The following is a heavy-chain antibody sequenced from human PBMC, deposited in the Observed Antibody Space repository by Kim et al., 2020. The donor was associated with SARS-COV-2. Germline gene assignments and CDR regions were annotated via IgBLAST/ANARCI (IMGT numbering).Heavy chain of an antibody. J-gene: IGHJ4*02. D-gene: IGHD4-4*01. Sequence: GGSLRLFCTASGFTFTTYWMHWVRQAPGKGLVWLSRVNVDMTTINYADSVEGRFTVSRDNAKNTLYLQMDSLRDEDTAVYYCARSPYSTMLDYWGQGTRV. CDR2: VNVDMTTI. CDR1: GFTFTTYW. CDR3: ARSPYSTMLDY. V-gene: IGHV3-74*01.